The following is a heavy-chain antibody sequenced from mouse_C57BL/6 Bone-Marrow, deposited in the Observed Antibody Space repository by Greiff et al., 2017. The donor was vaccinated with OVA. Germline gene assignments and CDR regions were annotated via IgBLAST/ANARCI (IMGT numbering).Heavy chain of an antibody. CDR1: GFSLTSYA. CDR3: ARTYYSNYYAMDY. Sequence: QVQLQQSGPGLVAPSQSLSITCTVSGFSLTSYAISWVRQPPGKGLEWLGVIWTGGGTNYNSALKSRLSISKDDSKSQVFLKMNSLQTDDTARYYCARTYYSNYYAMDYWGQGTSVTVSS. CDR2: IWTGGGT. V-gene: IGHV2-9-1*01. D-gene: IGHD2-5*01. J-gene: IGHJ4*01.